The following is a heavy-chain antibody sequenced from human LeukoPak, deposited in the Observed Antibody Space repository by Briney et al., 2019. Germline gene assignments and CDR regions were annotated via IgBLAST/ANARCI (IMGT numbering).Heavy chain of an antibody. CDR1: GGSISSSIYY. D-gene: IGHD3-22*01. Sequence: SETLSLTCTVSGGSISSSIYYWGWIRQPPGKGLEWIGSIYYSGSTYYNPSLKSRATISVDTSKNQFSLKLSSVTAADTAVYYCARRGYDSSGYYYYLDYWGQGTLATVSS. V-gene: IGHV4-39*01. CDR3: ARRGYDSSGYYYYLDY. CDR2: IYYSGST. J-gene: IGHJ4*02.